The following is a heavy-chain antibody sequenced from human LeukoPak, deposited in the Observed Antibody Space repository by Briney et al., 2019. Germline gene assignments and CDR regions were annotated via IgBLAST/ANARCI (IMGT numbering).Heavy chain of an antibody. CDR1: GGSFSGYY. D-gene: IGHD5-18*01. CDR2: INHSGST. CDR3: ARLHTAYRYYYYYGMDV. J-gene: IGHJ6*02. Sequence: SETLSLTCAVYGGSFSGYYWSWIRQPPGKGLEWIGEINHSGSTSYNPSLKSRVTISVDTSKNQFSLKLSSVTAADTAVYYCARLHTAYRYYYYYGMDVWGQGTTVTVSS. V-gene: IGHV4-34*01.